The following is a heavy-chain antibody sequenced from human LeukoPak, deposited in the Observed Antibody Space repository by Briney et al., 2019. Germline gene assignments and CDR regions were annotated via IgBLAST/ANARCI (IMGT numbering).Heavy chain of an antibody. D-gene: IGHD2-21*02. CDR1: GGSFSGYY. CDR2: INHSGST. Sequence: SETLSLTCAVYGGSFSGYYWSWIRQPPGKGLEWIGEINHSGSTNYNPSLKSRVTISVDTSKNQFSLKLSSVTAADTAVYYCARGRFHHGGDCWRSRLFDYWGQGTLVTVSS. CDR3: ARGRFHHGGDCWRSRLFDY. J-gene: IGHJ4*02. V-gene: IGHV4-34*01.